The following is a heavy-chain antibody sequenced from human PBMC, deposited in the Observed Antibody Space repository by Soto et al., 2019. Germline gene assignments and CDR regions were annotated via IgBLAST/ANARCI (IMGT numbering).Heavy chain of an antibody. V-gene: IGHV4-39*01. CDR3: ARPYYDYVWGSYHYYGMDV. Sequence: SETLSLTCTVYGGSISSSSYYWSWIRPPPGKGLEWIGSIYYSGSTYYNPSLKRRVTISVDTSKHQFSLKLRSVTAADTAVYYCARPYYDYVWGSYHYYGMDVWGQGTTVTVSS. D-gene: IGHD3-16*02. CDR1: GGSISSSSYY. CDR2: IYYSGST. J-gene: IGHJ6*02.